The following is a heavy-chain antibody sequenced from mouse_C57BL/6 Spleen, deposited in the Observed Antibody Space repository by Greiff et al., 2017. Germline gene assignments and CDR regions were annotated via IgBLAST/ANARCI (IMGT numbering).Heavy chain of an antibody. J-gene: IGHJ3*01. D-gene: IGHD2-4*01. CDR1: GYTFTSYG. CDR2: IYPRSGNT. CDR3: ARRVYYDYDEAWFAY. Sequence: VQLQQSGAELARPGASVKLSCQASGYTFTSYGISWVKQRTGQGLEWIGEIYPRSGNTYYNEKFKGKATLTADKSSSTAYMELRSLTSEDSAVYFCARRVYYDYDEAWFAYWGQGTLVTVSA. V-gene: IGHV1-81*01.